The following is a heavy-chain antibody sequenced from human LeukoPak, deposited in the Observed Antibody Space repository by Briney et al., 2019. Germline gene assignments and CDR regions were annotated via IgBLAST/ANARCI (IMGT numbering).Heavy chain of an antibody. J-gene: IGHJ1*01. V-gene: IGHV3-30*02. CDR3: ARSFSAREYFEH. Sequence: GGSLRLSCAASGFTIRSHGMHWVRQAPGKGLEGVAFLHSNGNNKYYADVVKGRFAISRDNSKNTLHLQMNSLRPEDKAVYYCARSFSAREYFEHWGQGTLVTVSS. CDR2: LHSNGNNK. CDR1: GFTIRSHG. D-gene: IGHD6-6*01.